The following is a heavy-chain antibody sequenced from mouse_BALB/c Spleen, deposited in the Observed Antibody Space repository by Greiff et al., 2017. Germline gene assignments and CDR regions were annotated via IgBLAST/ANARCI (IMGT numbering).Heavy chain of an antibody. D-gene: IGHD1-1*01. CDR2: ISYDGSN. CDR1: GYSITSGYY. Sequence: ESGPGLVKPSQSLSLTCSVTGYSITSGYYWNWIRQFPGNKLEWMGYISYDGSNNYNPSLKNRISITRDTSKNQFFLKLNSVTTEDTATYYCARAGSRWYFDVWGAGTTVTVSS. V-gene: IGHV3-6*02. CDR3: ARAGSRWYFDV. J-gene: IGHJ1*01.